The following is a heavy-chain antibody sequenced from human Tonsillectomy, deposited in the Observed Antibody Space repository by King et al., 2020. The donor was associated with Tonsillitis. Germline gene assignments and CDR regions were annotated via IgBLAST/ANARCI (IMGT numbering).Heavy chain of an antibody. CDR1: GFTFGTYA. D-gene: IGHD3-3*01. J-gene: IGHJ4*02. CDR2: ISYDVSNK. CDR3: ARELTIFGVVPPDY. V-gene: IGHV3-30-3*01. Sequence: VQLVESGGGVVQPGRSLRLSCAASGFTFGTYAMHWVRQAPGTGLEWVSVISYDVSNKYYADSVKGRFTISRENSQNTLYLQMNSLRADDTAVYYCARELTIFGVVPPDYWGQGTLVTVSS.